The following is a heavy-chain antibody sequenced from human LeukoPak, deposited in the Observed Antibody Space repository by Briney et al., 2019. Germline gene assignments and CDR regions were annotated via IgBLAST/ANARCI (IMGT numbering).Heavy chain of an antibody. D-gene: IGHD1-26*01. CDR2: ISRSSSTI. J-gene: IGHJ4*02. V-gene: IGHV3-48*01. CDR1: GFTFSSYS. CDR3: AKSQMGATRQIDY. Sequence: PGGSLRLSCAASGFTFSSYSMNWVRQAPGKGLEWVSYISRSSSTIYYADSVKGRFTISRDNAKNTLYLQMNSLRAEDTAVYYCAKSQMGATRQIDYWGQGTLVTVSS.